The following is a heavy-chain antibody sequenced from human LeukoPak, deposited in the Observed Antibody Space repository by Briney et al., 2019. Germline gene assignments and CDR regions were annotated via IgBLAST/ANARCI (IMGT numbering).Heavy chain of an antibody. CDR2: ISSSSSYI. CDR3: ARALNYYDSSGYYPEDY. D-gene: IGHD3-22*01. Sequence: PGGSLRLSCAASGFTFSSYSMNWVRQAPGKGLEWVSSISSSSSYIYYADSVKGRFTISRDNAKDSLYLQMNSLRAEDTAVYYCARALNYYDSSGYYPEDYWGQGTLVTVSS. V-gene: IGHV3-21*01. J-gene: IGHJ4*02. CDR1: GFTFSSYS.